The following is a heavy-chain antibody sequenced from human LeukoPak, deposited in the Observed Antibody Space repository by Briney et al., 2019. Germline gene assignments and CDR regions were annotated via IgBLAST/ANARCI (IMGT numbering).Heavy chain of an antibody. J-gene: IGHJ3*02. CDR2: IYTSGNT. Sequence: PSETLSLTCTVSGVSISSYYWSWIRQPAGKGLEWIGRIYTSGNTIYNPSLKSQVTMSLDTSKNQFSLKLSSVTAADTAVYYCTRGWELLAPSDIWGQGTMVTVSS. D-gene: IGHD1-26*01. CDR1: GVSISSYY. V-gene: IGHV4-4*07. CDR3: TRGWELLAPSDI.